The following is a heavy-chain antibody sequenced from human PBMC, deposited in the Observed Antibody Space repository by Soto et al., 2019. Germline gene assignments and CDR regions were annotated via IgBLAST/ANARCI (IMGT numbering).Heavy chain of an antibody. CDR1: GFTFSIYW. CDR2: VKYDGSQT. CDR3: TRDFQGPLDYGMDV. Sequence: GSLRLSCADSGFTFSIYWMSWVRQAPGKGLEWVANVKYDGSQTYYVGSVKGRFTISRDNAKNSLYLQMNSLRAEDTAVYYCTRDFQGPLDYGMDVWGQGTTVTVSS. V-gene: IGHV3-7*01. D-gene: IGHD1-1*01. J-gene: IGHJ6*02.